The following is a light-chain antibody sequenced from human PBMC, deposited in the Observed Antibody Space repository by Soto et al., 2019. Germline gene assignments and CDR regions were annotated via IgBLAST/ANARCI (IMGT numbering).Light chain of an antibody. J-gene: IGKJ1*01. CDR2: WAS. Sequence: DIVMTQSPDSLAVSLGERATINCKSSQSVLYSSNNMNYLAWYQQKPGQPPKLLIYWASTRESGVPDRFSGSGSGTDFTLTISSLQDEDVAVYYCQQYYIAPRTFGQGTKVEIK. V-gene: IGKV4-1*01. CDR3: QQYYIAPRT. CDR1: QSVLYSSNNMNY.